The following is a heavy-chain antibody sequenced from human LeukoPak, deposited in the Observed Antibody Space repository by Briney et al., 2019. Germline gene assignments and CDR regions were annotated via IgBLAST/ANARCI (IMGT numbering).Heavy chain of an antibody. J-gene: IGHJ4*02. CDR1: GGSFSGYY. CDR2: INHSGST. CDR3: ASLCSGGSCYFDY. Sequence: SETLSLTCAVYGGSFSGYYWSWIRQPPGKGLEWIGEINHSGSTNYNPSLKSRVTISVDTSKNQFSLKLSSVTAADTAVYYCASLCSGGSCYFDYWGQGTLVTVSS. D-gene: IGHD2-15*01. V-gene: IGHV4-34*01.